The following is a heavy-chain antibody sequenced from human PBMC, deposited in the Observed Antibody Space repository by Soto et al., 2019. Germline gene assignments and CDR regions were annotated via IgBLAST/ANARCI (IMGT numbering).Heavy chain of an antibody. CDR3: AKRKYCPSTTCFDY. D-gene: IGHD2-2*01. J-gene: IGHJ4*02. Sequence: GGSLRLSCAASGFTFRSYSMNWVRQAPGKGLEWISYISRSDNAIYYADSVKGRFTISRDNAKNSLYLQMNSLRDEDTAVYYCAKRKYCPSTTCFDYWGQGTQVTVSS. CDR1: GFTFRSYS. V-gene: IGHV3-48*02. CDR2: ISRSDNAI.